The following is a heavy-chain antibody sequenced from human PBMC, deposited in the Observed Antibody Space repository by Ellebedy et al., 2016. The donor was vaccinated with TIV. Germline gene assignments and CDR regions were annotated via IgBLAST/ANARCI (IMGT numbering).Heavy chain of an antibody. CDR2: IRGGGSRT. V-gene: IGHV3-23*01. D-gene: IGHD1-14*01. J-gene: IGHJ4*02. CDR3: AKDVKNQPPFDY. Sequence: GGSLRLSCVASGFAFSTTAMSWVRQAPGKGLEWVAVIRGGGSRTFYADAVRGRFTISRDNSKNTVYLQMNSLRVDDTAIYYCAKDVKNQPPFDYWGQGTLVTVSS. CDR1: GFAFSTTA.